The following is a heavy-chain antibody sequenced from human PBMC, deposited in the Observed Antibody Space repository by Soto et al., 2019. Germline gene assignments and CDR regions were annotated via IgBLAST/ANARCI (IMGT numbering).Heavy chain of an antibody. Sequence: PSETLSLTCTVSGGSISSYYWSWIRQPPGKGLEWIGYIYYSGSTNYNPSLKSRVTISVDTSKNQFSLKLSSVTAADTAVYYCARENYDYVWGSYRQYNWFDPWGQGTLRTSPQ. J-gene: IGHJ5*02. CDR2: IYYSGST. V-gene: IGHV4-59*01. CDR3: ARENYDYVWGSYRQYNWFDP. D-gene: IGHD3-16*02. CDR1: GGSISSYY.